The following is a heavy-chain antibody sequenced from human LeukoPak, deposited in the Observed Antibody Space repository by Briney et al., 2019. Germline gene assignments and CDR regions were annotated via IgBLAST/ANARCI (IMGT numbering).Heavy chain of an antibody. D-gene: IGHD3-3*01. J-gene: IGHJ5*02. CDR3: ARVGPVTIFGVVILGFDP. CDR1: GYSISSGYY. CDR2: IYHSGST. Sequence: PSETLSLTCTVSGYSISSGYYWGWIRQPPGKGLEWIGSIYHSGSTYYNPSLKSRVTISVDTSKNQFSLKLSSVTAADTAVYYCARVGPVTIFGVVILGFDPWGQGTLVTVSS. V-gene: IGHV4-38-2*02.